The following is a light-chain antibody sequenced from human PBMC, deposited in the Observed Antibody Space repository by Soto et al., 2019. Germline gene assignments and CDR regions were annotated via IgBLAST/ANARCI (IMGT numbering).Light chain of an antibody. J-gene: IGKJ1*01. CDR1: QSVSRC. Sequence: EIVMTQSPATLSVSPGDRVSIPCRASQSVSRCLAWYQQKPGQAPRVLIYGASSWATGVPSRFSGSGSGTEFTLTISSLQSEDFAVYYCQQYNNWPPWTFGQGTKVDIK. CDR2: GAS. V-gene: IGKV3-15*01. CDR3: QQYNNWPPWT.